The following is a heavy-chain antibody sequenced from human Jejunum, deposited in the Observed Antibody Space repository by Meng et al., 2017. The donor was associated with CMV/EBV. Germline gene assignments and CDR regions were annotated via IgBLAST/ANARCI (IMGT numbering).Heavy chain of an antibody. J-gene: IGHJ4*02. Sequence: GCRFSDYWKHRVTQTPGKGLVWVSRIRGDGLSTTYTDSVKGRFTISRDNAKNTLYLQMNSLRAEDTAVYYCTRRGSITGATSGFDYWGQGTLVTVSS. CDR2: IRGDGLST. CDR1: GCRFSDYW. D-gene: IGHD1-20*01. CDR3: TRRGSITGATSGFDY. V-gene: IGHV3-74*01.